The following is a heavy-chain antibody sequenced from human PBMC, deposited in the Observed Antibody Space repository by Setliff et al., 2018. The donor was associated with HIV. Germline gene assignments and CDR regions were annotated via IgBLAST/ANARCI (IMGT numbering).Heavy chain of an antibody. CDR3: ARDGLRPPWAPDYYHHFYYMDV. Sequence: PSETLSLTCAVYNASFSDYYRGWIRQAPGKGLEWIGEINQSGSTNYNSSLRSRVAMSINLSKNQFSLKLTSVTAADTALYWCARDGLRPPWAPDYYHHFYYMDVWGKGTTVT. D-gene: IGHD3-10*01. CDR2: INQSGST. CDR1: NASFSDYY. J-gene: IGHJ6*03. V-gene: IGHV4-34*01.